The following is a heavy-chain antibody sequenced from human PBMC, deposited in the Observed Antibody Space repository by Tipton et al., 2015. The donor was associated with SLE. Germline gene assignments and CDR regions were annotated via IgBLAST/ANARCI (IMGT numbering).Heavy chain of an antibody. CDR1: GGSITSYY. CDR3: VRHGQTVQATFDH. J-gene: IGHJ4*02. CDR2: IYFSGST. V-gene: IGHV4-59*08. Sequence: TLSLTCTVAGGSITSYYWSWIRQPPGKGLEWIGDIYFSGSTEYNPSLKSRVTISVDMSKNQLSLRLSSATAADTAAYYCVRHGQTVQATFDHWGQGALVTVSS. D-gene: IGHD1-26*01.